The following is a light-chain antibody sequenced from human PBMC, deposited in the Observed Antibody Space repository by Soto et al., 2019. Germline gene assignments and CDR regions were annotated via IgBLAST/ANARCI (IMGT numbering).Light chain of an antibody. V-gene: IGKV1-5*03. CDR2: EAS. CDR1: QSISDS. J-gene: IGKJ1*01. CDR3: QQYNGYWT. Sequence: DIQMTQSPSTLSASVGDRVTITCRARQSISDSLAWYQQKPGKAPKLLIYEASSLKSGVPSRFSGSRSGTEYNLTISSLQPDDFATYYCQQYNGYWTFGQGTKVEIK.